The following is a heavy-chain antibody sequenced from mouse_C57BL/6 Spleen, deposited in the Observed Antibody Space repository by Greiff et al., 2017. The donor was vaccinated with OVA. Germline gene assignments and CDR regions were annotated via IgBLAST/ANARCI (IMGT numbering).Heavy chain of an antibody. J-gene: IGHJ3*01. CDR3: ANGNLAWFAY. Sequence: QLQQSGPELVKPGASVKISCKASGYSFTGYYMNWVKQSPEKSLEWIGEINPSTGGTTYNQKFKGKATLTVDKSSSTAYMQLKSLTSEDSAVYYCANGNLAWFAYWGKGTLVTVSA. D-gene: IGHD2-1*01. CDR2: INPSTGGT. V-gene: IGHV1-42*01. CDR1: GYSFTGYY.